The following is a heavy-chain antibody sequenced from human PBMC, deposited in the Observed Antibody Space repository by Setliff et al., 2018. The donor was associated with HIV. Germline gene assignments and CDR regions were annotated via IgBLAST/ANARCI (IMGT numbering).Heavy chain of an antibody. CDR3: AKGPLFVDYVWGTYEYYFDS. CDR1: GFSFQDYG. CDR2: IWYDGSKT. J-gene: IGHJ4*02. D-gene: IGHD3-16*01. V-gene: IGHV3-30*02. Sequence: PGGSLRLSCVGSGFSFQDYGMHWVRQAPGKGFEWVALIWYDGSKTYYSDSVKGRFTISRDNSKKTVYLQMTGLRPEDTAMYYCAKGPLFVDYVWGTYEYYFDSWGQGTLVTVSS.